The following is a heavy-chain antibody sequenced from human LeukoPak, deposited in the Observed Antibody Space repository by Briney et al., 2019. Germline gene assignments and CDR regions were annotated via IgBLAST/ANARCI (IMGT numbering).Heavy chain of an antibody. J-gene: IGHJ3*02. D-gene: IGHD3/OR15-3a*01. CDR3: ARRGLVAGIYDLVYGFDI. CDR2: MNPNTGKT. CDR1: GYTFTGYY. V-gene: IGHV1-8*03. Sequence: ASVKVSCKASGYTFTGYYMHWVRQAPGQGPEWMGWMNPNTGKTGFAQKFQGRVTITQNSSISTVYMELNSLTSDDTAVYYCARRGLVAGIYDLVYGFDIWGQGTMVTVSP.